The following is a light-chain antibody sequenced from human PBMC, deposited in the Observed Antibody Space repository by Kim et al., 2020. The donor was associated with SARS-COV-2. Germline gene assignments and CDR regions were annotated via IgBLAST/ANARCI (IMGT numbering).Light chain of an antibody. CDR1: SSNIGSNY. Sequence: GERCTISCSGSSSNIGSNYVYWYQQLPGTAPKLLIYRNNQRPSGVPDRFSGSKSGTSASLAISGLRSEDEADYYCAAWDDSLSGGVFGGGTQLTVL. V-gene: IGLV1-47*01. CDR2: RNN. CDR3: AAWDDSLSGGV. J-gene: IGLJ3*02.